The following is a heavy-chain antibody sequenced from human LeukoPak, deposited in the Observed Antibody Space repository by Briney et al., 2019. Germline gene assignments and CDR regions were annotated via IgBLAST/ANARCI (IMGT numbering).Heavy chain of an antibody. CDR3: AKDKFDCGGDCSFDY. Sequence: GSLRLSCAASGFTFSSYVMSWVRQAPGKGLEWVSAISGSGGSTYYADSVKGRFTISRDNSKNTLYLQMNSLRAEDTAVYYCAKDKFDCGGDCSFDYWGQGTLVTVSS. V-gene: IGHV3-23*01. CDR2: ISGSGGST. J-gene: IGHJ4*02. CDR1: GFTFSSYV. D-gene: IGHD2-21*02.